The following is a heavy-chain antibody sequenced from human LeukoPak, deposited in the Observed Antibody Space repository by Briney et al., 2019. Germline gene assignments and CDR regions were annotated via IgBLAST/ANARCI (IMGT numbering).Heavy chain of an antibody. CDR2: IYYSGGT. Sequence: PGGSLRLSCAASGFTFSSYWMNWARQAPGKGLEWIGSIYYSGGTYYNPSLKSRVTISVDTSKNQFSLNLSSVTAADTAVYYCARRHTVTVDYWGQGTLVTVSS. J-gene: IGHJ4*02. D-gene: IGHD4-11*01. V-gene: IGHV4-39*01. CDR1: GFTFSSYW. CDR3: ARRHTVTVDY.